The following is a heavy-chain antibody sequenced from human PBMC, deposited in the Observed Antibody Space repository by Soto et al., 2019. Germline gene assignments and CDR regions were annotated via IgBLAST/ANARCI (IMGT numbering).Heavy chain of an antibody. Sequence: ASVKVSCKASGGTFSSYAISWVRQAPGQGLEWMGGIIPIFGTANYAQKFQGRVTITADESTSTAYLQWSSLKASDTAMYYCARHVIAVAGPLVYWGQGTLVTVSS. CDR1: GGTFSSYA. CDR3: ARHVIAVAGPLVY. CDR2: IIPIFGTA. D-gene: IGHD6-19*01. V-gene: IGHV1-69*13. J-gene: IGHJ4*02.